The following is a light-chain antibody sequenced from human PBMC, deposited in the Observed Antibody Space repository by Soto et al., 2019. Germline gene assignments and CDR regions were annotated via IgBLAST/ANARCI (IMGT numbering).Light chain of an antibody. V-gene: IGKV3-20*01. CDR2: VAC. CDR3: QQYNDWSPIT. Sequence: EIVLTQSPGTLSLSPGERATLSCRASQSVSNNYLSLYQQKPVRAPSLLIYVACNSATGIPYRFSGSGSGTDFTLTISRLEPEDVAVFYCQQYNDWSPITFGQGTRLEIK. J-gene: IGKJ5*01. CDR1: QSVSNNY.